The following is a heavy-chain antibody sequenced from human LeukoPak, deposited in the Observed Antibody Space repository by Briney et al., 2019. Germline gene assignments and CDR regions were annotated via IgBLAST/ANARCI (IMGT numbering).Heavy chain of an antibody. Sequence: GASVKLTCKASGYTFNSYDINWVRQANGQGLEWMGWMNPNSGNTGDAQKFQGRVTMTRNTSISTAYMELSSLRSEDTAVYYCARGMATVVTQAYYYYYYGMDVWGQGTTVTVSS. V-gene: IGHV1-8*01. J-gene: IGHJ6*02. D-gene: IGHD4-23*01. CDR2: MNPNSGNT. CDR3: ARGMATVVTQAYYYYYYGMDV. CDR1: GYTFNSYD.